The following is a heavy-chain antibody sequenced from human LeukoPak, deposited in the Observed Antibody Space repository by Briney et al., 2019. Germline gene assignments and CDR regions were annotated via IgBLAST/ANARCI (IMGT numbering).Heavy chain of an antibody. V-gene: IGHV4-39*01. J-gene: IGHJ4*02. D-gene: IGHD6-13*01. CDR2: IHYDVNT. CDR1: GGSIRGSNYY. CDR3: ARQSSPIIPTAEGGGSWLDY. Sequence: PSATLSLTCTVSGGSIRGSNYYWGWVRQAPGKGLEWIGTIHYDVNTYYNPSLKSRLTTSVDTSKSQFSLHVNSVTAADTAVYYCARQSSPIIPTAEGGGSWLDYWGQGSLVIVSS.